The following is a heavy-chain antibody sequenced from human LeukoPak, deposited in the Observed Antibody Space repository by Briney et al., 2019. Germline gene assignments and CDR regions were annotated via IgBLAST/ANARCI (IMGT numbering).Heavy chain of an antibody. D-gene: IGHD3-9*01. V-gene: IGHV1-8*03. CDR2: MNPNSGNT. CDR1: GYPFTSYD. Sequence: GASVKVSCKASGYPFTSYDINWVRQATGQGLEWMGWMNPNSGNTGYAQKFQGRVTFSRNTSITTAYMELSSLRSEDTAVYYCAAHGHHYDILTGYYKPFDYWGQGTLVTVSS. CDR3: AAHGHHYDILTGYYKPFDY. J-gene: IGHJ4*02.